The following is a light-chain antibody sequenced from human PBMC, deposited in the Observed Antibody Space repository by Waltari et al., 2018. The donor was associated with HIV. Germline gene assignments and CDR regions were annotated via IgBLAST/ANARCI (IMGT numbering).Light chain of an antibody. V-gene: IGKV3-20*01. CDR1: QSISSGY. J-gene: IGKJ2*02. Sequence: IVLTQSPATLSLSPGERATLSCRASQSISSGYLAWYQQRPGQPPRLLIYGASNRATGIPDRFSDSGSGTVFTLTITGMEPEDFAMYYCQQYGSSPCTFGLGTKLGI. CDR2: GAS. CDR3: QQYGSSPCT.